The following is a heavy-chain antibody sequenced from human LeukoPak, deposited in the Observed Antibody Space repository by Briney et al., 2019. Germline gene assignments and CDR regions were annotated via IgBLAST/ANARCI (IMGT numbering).Heavy chain of an antibody. V-gene: IGHV3-74*01. CDR3: HSPLTIVVVPAATPYTRSEDY. CDR1: GFTFSSYW. D-gene: IGHD2-2*02. J-gene: IGHJ4*02. Sequence: PGGSLRLSCVASGFTFSSYWMHWVRQDPRKGLVWVSRINGDGRNINYADSVRGRFTISRDNSKNTLYLQMNSLRAEDTAVYYCHSPLTIVVVPAATPYTRSEDYWGQGTLVTVSS. CDR2: INGDGRNI.